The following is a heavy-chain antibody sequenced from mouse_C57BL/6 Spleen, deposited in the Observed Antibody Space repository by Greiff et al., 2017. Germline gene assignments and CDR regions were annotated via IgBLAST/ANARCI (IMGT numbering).Heavy chain of an antibody. V-gene: IGHV1-18*01. Sequence: EVQLQQSGPELVKPGASVKIPCKASGYTFTDYNMDWVKQSHGKSLEWIGDINPNNGGTIYNQKFKGKATLTVDKSSSTAYMELRSLTSEDTAVYYCARGGSSYEGYYAMDYWGQGTSVTVSS. CDR2: INPNNGGT. D-gene: IGHD1-1*01. CDR1: GYTFTDYN. J-gene: IGHJ4*01. CDR3: ARGGSSYEGYYAMDY.